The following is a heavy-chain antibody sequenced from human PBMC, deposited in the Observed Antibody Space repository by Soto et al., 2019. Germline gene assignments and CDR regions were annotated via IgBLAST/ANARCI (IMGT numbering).Heavy chain of an antibody. CDR2: IYRTATP. D-gene: IGHD2-2*01. V-gene: IGHV4-30-2*01. Sequence: RPAGKGLGWLGYIYRTATPPACLSIKSRVSISQDRSKTQFSLELTSVTAADTAVYYCARGDYQYSIDYWGQGTLVTVSS. J-gene: IGHJ4*02. CDR3: ARGDYQYSIDY.